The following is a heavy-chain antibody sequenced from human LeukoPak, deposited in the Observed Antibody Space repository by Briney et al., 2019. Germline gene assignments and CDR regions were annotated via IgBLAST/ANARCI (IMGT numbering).Heavy chain of an antibody. CDR3: ARTGGLPL. CDR2: IYPGDSDT. CDR1: GSRFTDYW. J-gene: IGHJ4*02. Sequence: NLGESLQISCQGSGSRFTDYWIGWGRQVPGKGLEGMGIIYPGDSDTRYSPSFQDQVTISADKSTGTAYLQWSSLKASDASMCYCARTGGLPLWGQGTLVTVSS. D-gene: IGHD1-26*01. V-gene: IGHV5-51*01.